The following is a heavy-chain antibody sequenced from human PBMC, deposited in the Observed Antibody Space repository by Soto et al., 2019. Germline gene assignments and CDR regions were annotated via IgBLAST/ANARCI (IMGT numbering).Heavy chain of an antibody. J-gene: IGHJ5*02. V-gene: IGHV1-46*01. CDR2: INPSGGST. CDR3: ARDSADSSGYINLFDP. CDR1: GYTFTSYY. Sequence: GASVKVSCKASGYTFTSYYMHWVRQAPGQGLEWMGIINPSGGSTSYAQKFQGRVTMTRDTSTSTVYMELSSLRSEDTAVYYCARDSADSSGYINLFDPWGQGTLVTVSS. D-gene: IGHD3-22*01.